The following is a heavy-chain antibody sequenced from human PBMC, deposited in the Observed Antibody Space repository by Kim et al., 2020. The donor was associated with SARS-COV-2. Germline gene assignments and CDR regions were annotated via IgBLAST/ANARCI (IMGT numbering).Heavy chain of an antibody. D-gene: IGHD1-26*01. CDR1: GFTFGDYA. Sequence: GGSLRLSCAASGFTFGDYAMHWVRQAPGKGLEWVSGIRWTSGSIDYADSVKGRFAISRDNAKNSLYLQMNSLRAEDTALYYCAKDNGPPLWEPTKDYYYYDGMDVWGQGTPVTVSS. J-gene: IGHJ6*02. CDR3: AKDNGPPLWEPTKDYYYYDGMDV. V-gene: IGHV3-9*01. CDR2: IRWTSGSI.